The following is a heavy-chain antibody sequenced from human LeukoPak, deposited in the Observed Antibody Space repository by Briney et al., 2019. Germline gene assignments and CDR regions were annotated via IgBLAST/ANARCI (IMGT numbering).Heavy chain of an antibody. Sequence: GGSLRLSCAASGFTFSSYAMHWVRQAPGKGLEWVAVISYDGSNKYYADSVKGRFTISRDNSKNTLYLQMNSLRAEDTAVYYCARGGHYYDSSGHYGFDYWGQGTLVTVSS. CDR3: ARGGHYYDSSGHYGFDY. V-gene: IGHV3-30*04. D-gene: IGHD3-22*01. J-gene: IGHJ4*02. CDR2: ISYDGSNK. CDR1: GFTFSSYA.